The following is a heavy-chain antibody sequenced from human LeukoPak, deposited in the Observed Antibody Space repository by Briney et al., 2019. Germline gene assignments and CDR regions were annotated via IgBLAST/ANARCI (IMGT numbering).Heavy chain of an antibody. CDR3: ATVRSATMYYYYYMDV. CDR2: IYTSGST. J-gene: IGHJ6*03. CDR1: GGSISSYY. Sequence: SETLSLTCTVSGGSISSYYWSWIRQPAGKGLEWIGRIYTSGSTNYNPSLTSRVTMSVDTSKNQFSLNLSSVTAADTAVYYCATVRSATMYYYYYMDVWGKGTTVTVSS. V-gene: IGHV4-4*07. D-gene: IGHD2-2*01.